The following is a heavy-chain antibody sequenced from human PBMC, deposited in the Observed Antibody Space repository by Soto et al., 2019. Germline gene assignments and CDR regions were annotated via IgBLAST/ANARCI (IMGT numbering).Heavy chain of an antibody. D-gene: IGHD1-26*01. CDR2: MNEDGGTT. J-gene: IGHJ5*02. CDR1: GFTFSSYW. CDR3: AKEPERGSPTKNWFDP. Sequence: GGSLRLSCAASGFTFSSYWMHWVRQAPGKGLVWVSRMNEDGGTTDYADSVKGRFTISRDNAKNTLYLQMNSLRAEDTAVYYCAKEPERGSPTKNWFDPWGQGTLVTVSS. V-gene: IGHV3-74*01.